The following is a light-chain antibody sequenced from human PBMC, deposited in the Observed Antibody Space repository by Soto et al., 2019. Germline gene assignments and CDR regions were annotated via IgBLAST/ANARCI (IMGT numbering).Light chain of an antibody. V-gene: IGLV2-14*01. CDR1: SSDVGGYNY. CDR3: SSYSSSGTLYV. Sequence: QSALTQPASVSGSPGQSITISCTGTSSDVGGYNYVSWYQHHPGKAPKLMIYDVNNRPSGISNRFFGSKSGNTASLTISVLQTEDEAEYYCSSYSSSGTLYVFGTGTKVTVL. CDR2: DVN. J-gene: IGLJ1*01.